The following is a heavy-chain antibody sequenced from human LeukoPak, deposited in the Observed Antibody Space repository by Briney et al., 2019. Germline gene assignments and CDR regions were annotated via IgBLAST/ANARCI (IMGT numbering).Heavy chain of an antibody. V-gene: IGHV3-23*01. Sequence: GGSLRLSCAASGFTFSSYPMSWVRQAPGKGLEWVSAISGSGGSTYYADSVKGRFTISRDNSKNTLYLQMNSLRAEDTAVYYCAKDLVVAATRPIRFDPWGQGTLVTVSS. CDR2: ISGSGGST. CDR3: AKDLVVAATRPIRFDP. D-gene: IGHD2-15*01. J-gene: IGHJ5*02. CDR1: GFTFSSYP.